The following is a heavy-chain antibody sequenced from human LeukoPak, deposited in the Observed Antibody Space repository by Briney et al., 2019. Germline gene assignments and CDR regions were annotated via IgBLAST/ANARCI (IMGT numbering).Heavy chain of an antibody. CDR2: ISESGDVT. V-gene: IGHV3-23*01. Sequence: GGSLRLSCVVSGFTFSSYPMSWVRQAPGKGLEWVSVISESGDVTHYADSMKGRFTISRDNTKNTLNLQMNGLRDEDTAIYYCARDSSHYLGSSDYWGQRALVTVSS. D-gene: IGHD6-6*01. CDR3: ARDSSHYLGSSDY. CDR1: GFTFSSYP. J-gene: IGHJ4*02.